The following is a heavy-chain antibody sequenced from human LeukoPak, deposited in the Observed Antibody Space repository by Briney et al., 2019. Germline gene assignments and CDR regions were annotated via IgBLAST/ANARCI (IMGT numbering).Heavy chain of an antibody. V-gene: IGHV1-2*02. Sequence: ASVKVSCKASGYTFTGYYMHWVRQAPGQGLEWMGWINPNSGGTDYAQKFQGRVTMTRDTSISTVNMELRRLRSDDTAVYYCARGRQYCSGGSCYFYYNYGMGVWGQGTTVTVSS. CDR2: INPNSGGT. D-gene: IGHD2-15*01. J-gene: IGHJ6*02. CDR1: GYTFTGYY. CDR3: ARGRQYCSGGSCYFYYNYGMGV.